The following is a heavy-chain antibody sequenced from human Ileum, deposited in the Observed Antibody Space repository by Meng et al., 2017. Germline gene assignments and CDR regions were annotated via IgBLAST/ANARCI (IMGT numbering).Heavy chain of an antibody. D-gene: IGHD3-10*02. J-gene: IGHJ2*01. CDR2: VYHSGST. V-gene: IGHV4-4*02. CDR3: ARADYVRYFDL. Sequence: QGQLQEQGPGLGKPSETLSLTCAVSGGSIESNDWWTWIRQPPGQGREWIGEVYHSGSTHYNPSLQSRVTISIDNSKNRFSLSLNSVTAADTAIYYCARADYVRYFDLWGRGTLVTVSS. CDR1: GGSIESNDW.